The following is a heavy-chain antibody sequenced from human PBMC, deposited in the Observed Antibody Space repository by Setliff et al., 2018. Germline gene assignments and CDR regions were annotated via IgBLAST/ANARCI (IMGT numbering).Heavy chain of an antibody. V-gene: IGHV4-59*02. D-gene: IGHD5-18*01. J-gene: IGHJ4*02. Sequence: SETLSLTCTVSGGSVSTYYWSWIRQPPGKGLEWIGFIFYSGYTHYNPSLKSRLTMSVDVSRDQFSLELSSVTAADTAVYFCARGSGRGYSYGLFDYWGQGSLVTAPQ. CDR2: IFYSGYT. CDR3: ARGSGRGYSYGLFDY. CDR1: GGSVSTYY.